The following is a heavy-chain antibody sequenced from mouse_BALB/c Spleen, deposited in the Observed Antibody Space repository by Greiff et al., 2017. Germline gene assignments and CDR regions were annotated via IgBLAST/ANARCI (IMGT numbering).Heavy chain of an antibody. CDR1: GYTFTSYW. CDR3: ARGFITTASDPFDY. D-gene: IGHD1-1*01. V-gene: IGHV1-69*02. Sequence: QVQLQQPGAELVKPGAPVKLSCKASGYTFTSYWMNWVKQRPGRGLEWIGRIDPSDSETHYNQKFKDKATLTVDKSSSTAYIQLSSLTSEDSAVYYCARGFITTASDPFDYWGQGTTLTVSS. J-gene: IGHJ2*01. CDR2: IDPSDSET.